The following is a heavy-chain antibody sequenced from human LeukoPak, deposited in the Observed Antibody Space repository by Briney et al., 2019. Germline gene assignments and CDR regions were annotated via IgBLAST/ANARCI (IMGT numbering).Heavy chain of an antibody. V-gene: IGHV3-53*01. CDR2: IYSGGST. CDR1: GFTVSSNY. Sequence: PGGSLRLSCAASGFTVSSNYMSWVRQAPGKGLEWVSVIYSGGSTYYVDSVKGRFTISRDNSKNTLYLQMNSLRAEDTAVYYCARAELGYDSSGYPDSWGQGTLVTVSS. D-gene: IGHD3-22*01. J-gene: IGHJ4*02. CDR3: ARAELGYDSSGYPDS.